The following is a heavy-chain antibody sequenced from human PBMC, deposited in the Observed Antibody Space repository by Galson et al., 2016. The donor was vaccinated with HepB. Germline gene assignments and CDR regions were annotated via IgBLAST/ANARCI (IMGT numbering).Heavy chain of an antibody. V-gene: IGHV2-70*01. CDR3: ARSTLPTVTSYPFDL. Sequence: PALVKPTQTLTLTCTFSGFSLTTDGMCVSWIRQPPGKPLEWLALIDWDDDKYYSPSLQTRLTISKDTSKNQVVLTMTTLDPVDTAAYYCARSTLPTVTSYPFDLWGQGTVVTVSS. CDR1: GFSLTTDGMC. J-gene: IGHJ3*01. CDR2: IDWDDDK. D-gene: IGHD4-17*01.